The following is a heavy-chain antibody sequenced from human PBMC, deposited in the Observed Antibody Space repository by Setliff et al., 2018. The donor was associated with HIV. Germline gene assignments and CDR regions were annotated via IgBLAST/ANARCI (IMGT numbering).Heavy chain of an antibody. Sequence: ASVKISCKASGYTFTSYAMHWVRQAPGQRLEWMGWINAGNGNTKYSQKFQGRVTITRDTSASTAYMELSSLRSEDTAVYYCATFFLNTMTSCPACPDAFDIWGQGTMVTVSS. J-gene: IGHJ3*02. D-gene: IGHD3-22*01. CDR2: INAGNGNT. V-gene: IGHV1-3*01. CDR3: ATFFLNTMTSCPACPDAFDI. CDR1: GYTFTSYA.